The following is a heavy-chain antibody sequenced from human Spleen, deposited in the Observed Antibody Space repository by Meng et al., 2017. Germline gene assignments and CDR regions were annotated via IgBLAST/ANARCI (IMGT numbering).Heavy chain of an antibody. D-gene: IGHD3-22*01. CDR2: IRSKANSYAT. CDR3: TYFDYYDSGGYSVPSPQFDY. Sequence: GGSLRLSCAASGFTFSGSSMHWVRQASGKGLGWVGRIRSKANSYATAYAASVKARFTISRDDSKNTAYLQMNSLKTEDTAVYYCTYFDYYDSGGYSVPSPQFDYWGQGTLVTVSS. CDR1: GFTFSGSS. V-gene: IGHV3-73*01. J-gene: IGHJ4*01.